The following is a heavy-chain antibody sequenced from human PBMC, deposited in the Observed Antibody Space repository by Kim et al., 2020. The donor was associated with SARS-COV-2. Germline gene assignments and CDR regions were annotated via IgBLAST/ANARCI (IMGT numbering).Heavy chain of an antibody. Sequence: SETLSLTCTVSGGSISSSSYYWGWIRQPPGKGLEWIGSIYYSGSTYYNPSLKSRVTISVDTSKNQFSLKLSSVTAADTAVYYCAAYRPWGGYSYGYEQAFDYWGQGTLVTVSS. CDR1: GGSISSSSYY. CDR2: IYYSGST. V-gene: IGHV4-39*01. J-gene: IGHJ4*02. CDR3: AAYRPWGGYSYGYEQAFDY. D-gene: IGHD5-18*01.